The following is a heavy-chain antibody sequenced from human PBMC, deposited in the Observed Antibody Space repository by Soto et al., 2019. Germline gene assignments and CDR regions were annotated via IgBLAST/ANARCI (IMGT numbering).Heavy chain of an antibody. CDR1: GGTFSSYA. CDR3: ARDIPYYDSSGYYYYYGMDV. CDR2: IIPIFGTA. D-gene: IGHD3-22*01. Sequence: QVQLVQSGAEVKKPGSSVKVSCKASGGTFSSYAISWVRQAPGQGLEWMGGIIPIFGTANYAQKFQGRVTITADESTSTAYMELSSLRSEDTAVYYCARDIPYYDSSGYYYYYGMDVWGQGTTVTVSS. J-gene: IGHJ6*02. V-gene: IGHV1-69*01.